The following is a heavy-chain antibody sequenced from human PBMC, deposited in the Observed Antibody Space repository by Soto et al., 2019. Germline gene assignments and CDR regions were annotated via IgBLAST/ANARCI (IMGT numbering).Heavy chain of an antibody. J-gene: IGHJ4*02. CDR3: ARRWGGTFDY. Sequence: SETLSLTCTVSGGSISSYYWSWIRQPPGKGLEWIGYIYYSGSTNYNPSLKSRVTISVDTSKSQFSLKLSSVTAADTAVYYCARRWGGTFDYWGQGTLVTVSS. V-gene: IGHV4-59*01. CDR1: GGSISSYY. D-gene: IGHD2-21*01. CDR2: IYYSGST.